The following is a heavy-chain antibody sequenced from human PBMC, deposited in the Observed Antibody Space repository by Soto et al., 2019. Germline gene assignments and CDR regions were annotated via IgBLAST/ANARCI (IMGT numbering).Heavy chain of an antibody. D-gene: IGHD2-21*01. CDR1: CYTFTSYG. J-gene: IGHJ5*02. CDR3: VRPYCGTNSCHDWFDP. Sequence: SVNVSCKASCYTFTSYGISWVRQAPLQGLEWMVWINPNSGGTKYAEQFQGRVTMTTDTSITTAYMEMSGLRSDDTAVYYCVRPYCGTNSCHDWFDPWGQGTPVTVSS. CDR2: INPNSGGT. V-gene: IGHV1-2*02.